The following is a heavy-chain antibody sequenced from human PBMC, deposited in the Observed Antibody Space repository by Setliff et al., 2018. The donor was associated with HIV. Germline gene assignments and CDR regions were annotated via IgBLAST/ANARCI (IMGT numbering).Heavy chain of an antibody. V-gene: IGHV1-69*10. CDR3: ARDYSPTFYYYDSSGTFDY. CDR2: IIPILGIA. Sequence: GTFSSYAISWVRQAPGQGLEWVGGIIPILGIANYAQKFQGRVTITADESTSTAYMELSSLRSEDTAVYYCARDYSPTFYYYDSSGTFDYWGQGTLVTVSS. CDR1: GTFSSYA. D-gene: IGHD3-22*01. J-gene: IGHJ4*02.